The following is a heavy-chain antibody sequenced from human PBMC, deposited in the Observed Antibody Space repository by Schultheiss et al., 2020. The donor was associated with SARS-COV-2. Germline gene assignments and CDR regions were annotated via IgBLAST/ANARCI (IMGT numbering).Heavy chain of an antibody. Sequence: GGSLRLSCAASGFTFSSYGMHWVRQAPGKGLEWVAVISYDGSNKYYADSVKGRFTISRDNSKNTLYLQMNSLRAEDTAVYYCAIYYYDSSAYPYWGQGTRVTVSS. CDR2: ISYDGSNK. V-gene: IGHV3-30*03. D-gene: IGHD3-22*01. J-gene: IGHJ4*02. CDR3: AIYYYDSSAYPY. CDR1: GFTFSSYG.